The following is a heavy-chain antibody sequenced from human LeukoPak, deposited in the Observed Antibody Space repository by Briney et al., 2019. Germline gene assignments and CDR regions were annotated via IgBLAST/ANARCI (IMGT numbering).Heavy chain of an antibody. D-gene: IGHD3-22*01. V-gene: IGHV3-15*01. CDR1: GFSFTDAW. CDR2: IKSKADGGRA. CDR3: ATEKDLYYYDSSGYFH. J-gene: IGHJ4*02. Sequence: GGSLRLSCAASGFSFTDAWMSWVRQAPGRGLEWVGRIKSKADGGRAEYAATVKGRFFISRDDAKSTLYVQMNRLRTEDTAVYYCATEKDLYYYDSSGYFHWGQGSLVTVSS.